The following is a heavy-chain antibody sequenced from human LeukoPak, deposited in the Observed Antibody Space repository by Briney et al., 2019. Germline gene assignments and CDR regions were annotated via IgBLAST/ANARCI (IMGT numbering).Heavy chain of an antibody. D-gene: IGHD6-13*01. CDR3: ARGSSGWSFDY. J-gene: IGHJ4*02. CDR1: GYTFSTYR. CDR2: ISVYNGNT. Sequence: ASVKVSCKAPGYTFSTYRIIWVRQAPGQGLEWMGWISVYNGNTNYAQKLQGRVTMTTDTSTSTAYMELRSLRSDDTALYYCARGSSGWSFDYWGQGTLVTVSS. V-gene: IGHV1-18*01.